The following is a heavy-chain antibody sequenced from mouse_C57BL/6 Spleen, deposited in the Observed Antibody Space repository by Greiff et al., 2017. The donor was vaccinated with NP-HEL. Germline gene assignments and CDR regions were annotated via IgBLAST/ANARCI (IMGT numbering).Heavy chain of an antibody. V-gene: IGHV1-26*01. CDR3: ASLLPSFDY. D-gene: IGHD1-1*01. J-gene: IGHJ2*01. Sequence: VQLQQSGPELVKPGASVKISCKASGYTFTDYYMNWVKQSHGKSLEWIGDINPNNGGTSYNQKFKGKATLTVDKSSSTAYMELRSLTSEDSAVYYCASLLPSFDYWGQGTTLTVSS. CDR2: INPNNGGT. CDR1: GYTFTDYY.